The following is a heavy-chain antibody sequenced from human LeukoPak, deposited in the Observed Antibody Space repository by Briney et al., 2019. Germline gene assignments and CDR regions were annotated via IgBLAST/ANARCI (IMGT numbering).Heavy chain of an antibody. CDR2: ISSSSSTI. J-gene: IGHJ4*02. D-gene: IGHD5-24*01. CDR3: ARDRRWLQLNLDY. Sequence: GGSLRLSCAASGFTFSSYSMSWVRQAPGKGLEWVSYISSSSSTIYYADSVKGRFTISRDNAKNSLYLQMNSLRAEDTAVYYCARDRRWLQLNLDYWGQGTLVTVSS. V-gene: IGHV3-48*01. CDR1: GFTFSSYS.